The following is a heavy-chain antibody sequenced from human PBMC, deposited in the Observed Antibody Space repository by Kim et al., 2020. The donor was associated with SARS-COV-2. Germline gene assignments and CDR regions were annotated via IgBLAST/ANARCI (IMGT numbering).Heavy chain of an antibody. Sequence: GGSLRLSCAASGFTFSNYSMRWVRQAPGKGLEWVAVISYDGSNKYSADSVKGQFTISRDNSKNTLYLQMNSLRAEVTAVYYCASAFGSGSYYTPFDYWGQGTLVPVSS. V-gene: IGHV3-30-3*01. CDR3: ASAFGSGSYYTPFDY. CDR1: GFTFSNYS. D-gene: IGHD3-10*01. CDR2: ISYDGSNK. J-gene: IGHJ4*02.